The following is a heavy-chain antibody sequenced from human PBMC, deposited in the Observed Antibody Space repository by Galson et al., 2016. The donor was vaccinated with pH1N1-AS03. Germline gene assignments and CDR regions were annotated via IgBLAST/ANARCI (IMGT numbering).Heavy chain of an antibody. J-gene: IGHJ5*02. CDR1: GFTFSNYA. D-gene: IGHD1-26*01. CDR3: ARVVHEIRGQPNNWLDP. V-gene: IGHV3-30*15. Sequence: SLRLSCAASGFTFSNYAIHWVRQAPGKGLQWVAVVSDDGYTKYYADSVRGRFTISRDNSENPVFLQMSSLTTEDTGLYYCARVVHEIRGQPNNWLDPWGQGTLVTVSS. CDR2: VSDDGYTK.